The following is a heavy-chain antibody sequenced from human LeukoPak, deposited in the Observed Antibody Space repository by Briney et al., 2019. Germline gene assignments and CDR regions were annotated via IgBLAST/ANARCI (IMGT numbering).Heavy chain of an antibody. D-gene: IGHD3-22*01. J-gene: IGHJ4*02. CDR2: IYTSGST. Sequence: SETLSLTCTVSGGSISSGSHYWSWIRQPAGKGLEWIGRIYTSGSTNYNPSLKSRVTISVDTSKNQFSLKLSSVTAADTAVYYCARASYYYDSSGYYFFDYWGQGTLVTVSS. CDR1: GGSISSGSHY. V-gene: IGHV4-61*02. CDR3: ARASYYYDSSGYYFFDY.